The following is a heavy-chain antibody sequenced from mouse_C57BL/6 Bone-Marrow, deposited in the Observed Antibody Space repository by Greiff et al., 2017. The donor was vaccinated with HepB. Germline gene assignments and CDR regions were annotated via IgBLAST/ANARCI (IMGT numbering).Heavy chain of an antibody. V-gene: IGHV14-4*01. J-gene: IGHJ4*01. CDR2: IDPENGDT. CDR1: GFNIKDDY. D-gene: IGHD2-1*01. CDR3: TNGNPYYYAMDY. Sequence: EVQLQQSGAELVRPGASVKLSCTASGFNIKDDYMHWVKQRPEQGLEWIGWIDPENGDTKYASKFQGKATITADTSSNTAYLQLSSLTSEDTAVYYCTNGNPYYYAMDYWGQGTSVTVSS.